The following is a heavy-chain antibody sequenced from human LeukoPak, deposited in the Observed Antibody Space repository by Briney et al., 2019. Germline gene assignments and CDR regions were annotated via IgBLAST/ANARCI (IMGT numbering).Heavy chain of an antibody. D-gene: IGHD6-13*01. CDR1: GYTFGNFG. J-gene: IGHJ4*02. V-gene: IGHV1-18*01. CDR3: ARAPPVIAAATFDY. CDR2: ISSYNYNT. Sequence: APVKVSCKASGYTFGNFGVSWVRQAPGQGLEWVGWISSYNYNTKYAQKLQGRVTMTTDTSTNTAYMDLGRLTSDDTAVYYCARAPPVIAAATFDYWGQGTLVTVSS.